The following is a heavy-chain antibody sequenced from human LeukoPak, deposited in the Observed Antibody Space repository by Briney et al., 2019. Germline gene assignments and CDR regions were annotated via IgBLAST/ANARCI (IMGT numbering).Heavy chain of an antibody. D-gene: IGHD5-24*01. CDR3: AKRRDDNYFDY. Sequence: GGSLRLSCAVSGFTFSDFGMHWVRQAPGKGLEWVAFIRYDGSDKNYADSVKGRFTISRDNSKNTLYRQMNSLRAEDTAVFYCAKRRDDNYFDYWGQGALVTVSS. J-gene: IGHJ4*02. CDR1: GFTFSDFG. CDR2: IRYDGSDK. V-gene: IGHV3-30*02.